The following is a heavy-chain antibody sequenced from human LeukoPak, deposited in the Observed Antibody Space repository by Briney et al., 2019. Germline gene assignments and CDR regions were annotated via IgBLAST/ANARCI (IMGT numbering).Heavy chain of an antibody. J-gene: IGHJ4*02. CDR1: GFTFSSYS. CDR3: ARASSGGAAFDY. D-gene: IGHD2-15*01. Sequence: GGSLRLSCAAPGFTFSSYSMNWVRQAPGKGLEWVSSISSSSSYIYYADSVKGRFTISRDNAKNSLYLQMNSLRAEDTAVYYCARASSGGAAFDYWGQGTLVTVSS. V-gene: IGHV3-21*01. CDR2: ISSSSSYI.